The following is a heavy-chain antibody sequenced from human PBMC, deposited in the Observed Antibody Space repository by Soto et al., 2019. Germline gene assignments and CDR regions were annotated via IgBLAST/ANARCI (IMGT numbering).Heavy chain of an antibody. Sequence: QVQLVQSGAEVKKPGASVKVSCKASGYTFTSYGISWVRQAPGQGLDWMGWINAYNGNTKYEQKLQGSVTMTTATSSSTAYMEPRSLRSDDTAVYYCERVQAMAQFDYWGQGTLVTVSS. CDR1: GYTFTSYG. D-gene: IGHD5-18*01. V-gene: IGHV1-18*01. CDR2: INAYNGNT. CDR3: ERVQAMAQFDY. J-gene: IGHJ4*02.